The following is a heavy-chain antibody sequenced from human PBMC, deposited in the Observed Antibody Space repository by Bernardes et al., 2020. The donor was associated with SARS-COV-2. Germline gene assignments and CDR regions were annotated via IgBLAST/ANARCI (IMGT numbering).Heavy chain of an antibody. CDR3: AVGSPNCLEGGNV. V-gene: IGHV1-8*01. CDR2: MNPISGDT. CDR1: GYTFSTHK. J-gene: IGHJ6*02. Sequence: ASVKVSCKASGYTFSTHKINWVRVRQATGQGLEWVGWMNPISGDTGYAQNLQGRVSMTRDTTISTAYLELNSLRPDDRALYYCAVGSPNCLEGGNVWCQATTITITS. D-gene: IGHD2-15*01.